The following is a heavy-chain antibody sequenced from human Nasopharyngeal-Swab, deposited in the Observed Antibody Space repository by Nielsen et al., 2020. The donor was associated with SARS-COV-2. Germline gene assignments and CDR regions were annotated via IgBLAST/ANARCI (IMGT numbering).Heavy chain of an antibody. D-gene: IGHD2-2*01. CDR2: FDPEDGET. V-gene: IGHV1-24*01. J-gene: IGHJ6*03. Sequence: WVRQAPGQGLEWMGGFDPEDGETIYAQKFQGRVTMTEDTSTDTAYMELSSLRSEDTAVYYCATAGPAATDYYYMDVWGKGTTVTSP. CDR3: ATAGPAATDYYYMDV.